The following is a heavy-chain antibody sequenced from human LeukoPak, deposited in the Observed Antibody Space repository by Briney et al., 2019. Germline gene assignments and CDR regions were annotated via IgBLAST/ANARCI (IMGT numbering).Heavy chain of an antibody. V-gene: IGHV3-30*02. Sequence: GGSLRLSCAASGFTFSSYGMHWVRQAPGKGLEWVAFIRYDGSNKYYADSVKGRFTISRDNSKNTLYLQMNSLRAEDTAVYYCANLRIAVAGIDYWGQGTLVTVSS. D-gene: IGHD6-19*01. CDR2: IRYDGSNK. CDR3: ANLRIAVAGIDY. CDR1: GFTFSSYG. J-gene: IGHJ4*02.